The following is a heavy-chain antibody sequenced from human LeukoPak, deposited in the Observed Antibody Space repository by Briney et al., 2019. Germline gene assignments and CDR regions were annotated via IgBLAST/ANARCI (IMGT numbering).Heavy chain of an antibody. CDR1: GGSFSGYY. V-gene: IGHV4-34*01. CDR2: INHSGST. CDR3: ASGAGGYDFWSGYLYYFDY. J-gene: IGHJ4*02. Sequence: SETLSLTCAVYGGSFSGYYWSWIRQPPGKGLEWIGEINHSGSTNYNPSLKSRVTISVDTSKNQFSLKLSSVTAADTAVYYCASGAGGYDFWSGYLYYFDYWGQGTLVTVSS. D-gene: IGHD3-3*01.